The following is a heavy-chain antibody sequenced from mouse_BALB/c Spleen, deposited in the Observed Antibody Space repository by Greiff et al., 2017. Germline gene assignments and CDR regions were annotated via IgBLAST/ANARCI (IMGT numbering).Heavy chain of an antibody. V-gene: IGHV7-1*02. CDR3: ARDNYLYAMDY. CDR2: SRNKANDYTT. Sequence: EVKLVESGGGLVQPGGSLRLSCATSGFTFSDFYMEWVRQPPGKRLEWIAASRNKANDYTTEYSASVKGRFIVSRDTSQSILYLQMNALRAEDTAIYCCARDNYLYAMDYWGQGTSVTVSS. J-gene: IGHJ4*01. CDR1: GFTFSDFY.